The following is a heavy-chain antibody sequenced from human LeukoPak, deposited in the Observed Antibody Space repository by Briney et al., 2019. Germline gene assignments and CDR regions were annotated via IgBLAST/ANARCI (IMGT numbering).Heavy chain of an antibody. D-gene: IGHD6-19*01. CDR1: GGSISSGTDY. J-gene: IGHJ6*03. Sequence: SQTLSLTCTVSGGSISSGTDYWSWIRQPAGKGLEWIGRIQTSGSNNYNPSLKSRVTISVDTSKNQFSLNLSSVTAADTAVYYCARTSRLAVAGTGYYYFYLDVWGRGTTVTVS. CDR2: IQTSGSN. CDR3: ARTSRLAVAGTGYYYFYLDV. V-gene: IGHV4-61*02.